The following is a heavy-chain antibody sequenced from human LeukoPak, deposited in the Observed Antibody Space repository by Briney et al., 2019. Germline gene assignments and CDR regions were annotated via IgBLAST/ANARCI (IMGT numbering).Heavy chain of an antibody. Sequence: SETLSLTCTVSGGSISSYYWSWIRQPPGKGLEWIGYIYYSGSTNYNPSLKSRVTISVDTSKNQFSLKLSSVTAADTAVYYCARDYSSGWYFDYWGQGTLVTVSS. CDR3: ARDYSSGWYFDY. V-gene: IGHV4-59*01. D-gene: IGHD6-19*01. CDR1: GGSISSYY. CDR2: IYYSGST. J-gene: IGHJ4*02.